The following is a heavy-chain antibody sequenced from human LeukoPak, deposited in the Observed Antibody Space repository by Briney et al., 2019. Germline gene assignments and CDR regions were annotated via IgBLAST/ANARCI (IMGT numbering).Heavy chain of an antibody. Sequence: ASVKVSCKTSGYTFTSYDINWVRQATGQGLEWRGWMNPNRGNTGYAQKFQGRVTMTRNTSISTAYMEPSSLRSDATAGYYCARGVGMVATISKKHFDYWGQGTLVTVSS. CDR3: ARGVGMVATISKKHFDY. J-gene: IGHJ4*02. CDR1: GYTFTSYD. CDR2: MNPNRGNT. V-gene: IGHV1-8*01. D-gene: IGHD5-12*01.